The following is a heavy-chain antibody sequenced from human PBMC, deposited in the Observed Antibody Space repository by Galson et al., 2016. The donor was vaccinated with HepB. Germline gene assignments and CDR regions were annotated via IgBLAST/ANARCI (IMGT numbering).Heavy chain of an antibody. D-gene: IGHD3-22*01. J-gene: IGHJ4*02. CDR2: ILNSGGTT. Sequence: EWVSTILNSGGTTYYAESVKGRFTISRDNSKNTLYLQMNTLRAEDTAVYYCAKDLSSYDSSGYLAYWGQGTLVTVSS. V-gene: IGHV3-23*01. CDR3: AKDLSSYDSSGYLAY.